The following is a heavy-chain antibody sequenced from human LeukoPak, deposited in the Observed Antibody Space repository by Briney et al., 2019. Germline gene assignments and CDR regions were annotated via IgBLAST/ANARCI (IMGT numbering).Heavy chain of an antibody. D-gene: IGHD4-17*01. J-gene: IGHJ3*02. CDR1: HYSISSGYY. CDR3: ASLTTADAFDI. V-gene: IGHV4-38-2*02. Sequence: SETLSLTCTVSHYSISSGYYWGWIRQPPGKGLEWIGTIYHSGSGYSNPSLKSRVTMSVDTSKNQFSLNLSSVTAADTAVFYCASLTTADAFDIWGQGTMVTVPS. CDR2: IYHSGSG.